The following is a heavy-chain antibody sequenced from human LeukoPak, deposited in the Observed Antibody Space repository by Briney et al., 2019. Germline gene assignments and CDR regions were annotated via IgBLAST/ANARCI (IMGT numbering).Heavy chain of an antibody. V-gene: IGHV4-34*01. CDR3: ARAARYYDSNAFRRINYYYFYMDV. D-gene: IGHD3-22*01. CDR1: GGSFSGYY. J-gene: IGHJ6*03. Sequence: SETLSLTCAVYGGSFSGYYWSWIRQPPGKGLEWIGEINHSGSTNYNPSLKSRVTISVDTSKNQFSLKLSSVTAADTAVYYCARAARYYDSNAFRRINYYYFYMDVWGKGTTVTISS. CDR2: INHSGST.